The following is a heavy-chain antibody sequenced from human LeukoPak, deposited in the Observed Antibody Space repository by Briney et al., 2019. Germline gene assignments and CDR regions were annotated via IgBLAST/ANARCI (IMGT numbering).Heavy chain of an antibody. D-gene: IGHD6-19*01. Sequence: SETLSLTCTVSGVSVSSGGTFWSWIRQPAGKGLEWIGRIYTSGSTDYNPSLKSRVTISLDTSKNQFSLELTSVTAADTAVYYCASHTAGHVSGYWGQGILVTVSS. J-gene: IGHJ4*02. CDR2: IYTSGST. CDR1: GVSVSSGGTF. V-gene: IGHV4-61*02. CDR3: ASHTAGHVSGY.